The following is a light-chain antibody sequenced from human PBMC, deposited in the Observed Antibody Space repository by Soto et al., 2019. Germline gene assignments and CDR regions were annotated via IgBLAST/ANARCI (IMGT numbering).Light chain of an antibody. Sequence: DIVMTQSPDSLAVSLGERATINCKSSQSVLYSSNNKNYLAWYQQKPGQPPKLLIYWASTRESGVPDRFSGSGSGTDFTLTISSLQAEDVAVYYCQHYYSVWTFGQGTKVEIK. CDR1: QSVLYSSNNKNY. J-gene: IGKJ1*01. V-gene: IGKV4-1*01. CDR2: WAS. CDR3: QHYYSVWT.